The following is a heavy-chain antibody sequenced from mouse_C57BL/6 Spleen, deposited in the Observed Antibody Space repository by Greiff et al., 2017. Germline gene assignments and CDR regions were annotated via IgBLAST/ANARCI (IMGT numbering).Heavy chain of an antibody. CDR1: GFTLSSYT. Sequence: EVKLMESGGGLVKPGGSLKLSCAASGFTLSSYTMSWVRQTPEKRLEWVATISGGGGNTYYPDSVKGRFTISRDNAKNTLYLQMSSLRSEDTALYYCARHDYWFAYWGQGTLVTVSA. V-gene: IGHV5-9*01. J-gene: IGHJ3*01. D-gene: IGHD2-4*01. CDR2: ISGGGGNT. CDR3: ARHDYWFAY.